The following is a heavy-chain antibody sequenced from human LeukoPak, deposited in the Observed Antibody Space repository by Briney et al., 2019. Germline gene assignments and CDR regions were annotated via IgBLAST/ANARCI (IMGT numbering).Heavy chain of an antibody. CDR1: GFTFSSYS. D-gene: IGHD2-2*03. CDR2: ISSSSSYI. CDR3: ARTDDGYCSSTSCYAPIDY. J-gene: IGHJ4*02. Sequence: GGSLRLSCAASGFTFSSYSMNWFRQAPGKGLEWVSSISSSSSYIYYADSVKGRFTISRDNAKNSLYLQMNSLRAEDTAVYYCARTDDGYCSSTSCYAPIDYWGQGTLVTVSS. V-gene: IGHV3-21*01.